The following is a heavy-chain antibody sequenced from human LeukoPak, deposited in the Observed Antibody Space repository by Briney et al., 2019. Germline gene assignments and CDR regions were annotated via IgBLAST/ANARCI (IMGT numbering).Heavy chain of an antibody. CDR2: IYPGDSDI. J-gene: IGHJ4*02. CDR3: AAKYYYGSGSFPTSFDY. V-gene: IGHV5-51*01. Sequence: PGESLKISCKGSGYSFTTYWIVWVRQMPGKGLEWMGIIYPGDSDIRYSPSFEGQVTMSADKSISTAHLQWSSLRASDTAMYYCAAKYYYGSGSFPTSFDYWGQGTLVTVSS. CDR1: GYSFTTYW. D-gene: IGHD3-10*01.